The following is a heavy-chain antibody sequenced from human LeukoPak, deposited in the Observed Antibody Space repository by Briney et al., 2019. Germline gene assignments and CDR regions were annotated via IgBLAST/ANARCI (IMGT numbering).Heavy chain of an antibody. Sequence: PSETLSLTCTVSGGSISSSSYYWGWIRQPPGKGLEWIGSIYYSGSTYYSPSLKSRVTISVDTSKNQFSLKLSSVTAADTAVYYCARQGEQWLDYFDYWGQGTLVTVSS. J-gene: IGHJ4*02. D-gene: IGHD6-19*01. CDR3: ARQGEQWLDYFDY. V-gene: IGHV4-39*01. CDR1: GGSISSSSYY. CDR2: IYYSGST.